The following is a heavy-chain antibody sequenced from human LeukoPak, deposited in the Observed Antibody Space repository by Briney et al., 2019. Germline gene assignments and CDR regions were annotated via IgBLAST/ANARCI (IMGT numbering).Heavy chain of an antibody. Sequence: SETLSLTCTVSGASISSSNFYWDWIRQSPGKGLEWIGNIYYGETTSYNPYFKSRVTISVDSSKNQFSLKVNSVTAADTAMYFCVRHYVLHIVGPSYWGQGILVTVSS. CDR1: GASISSSNFY. CDR2: IYYGETT. J-gene: IGHJ4*02. CDR3: VRHYVLHIVGPSY. V-gene: IGHV4-39*01. D-gene: IGHD1-26*01.